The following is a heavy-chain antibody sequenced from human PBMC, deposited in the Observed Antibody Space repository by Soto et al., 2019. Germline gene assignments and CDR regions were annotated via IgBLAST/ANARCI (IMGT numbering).Heavy chain of an antibody. CDR3: ARVPDR. CDR2: IYYSGST. CDR1: GGXISSYY. D-gene: IGHD2-2*01. V-gene: IGHV4-59*12. J-gene: IGHJ5*02. Sequence: SETLSLTCTVSGGXISSYYWSWIRQPPGKGLEWIGYIYYSGSTNYNPSLKSRVTISVDRSKNQFSLKLSSVTAADTAVYYCARVPDRWGQGTLVTVSS.